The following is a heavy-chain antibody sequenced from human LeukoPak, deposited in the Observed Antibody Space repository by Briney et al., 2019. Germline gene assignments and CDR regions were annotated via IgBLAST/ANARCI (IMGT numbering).Heavy chain of an antibody. CDR3: ARGGEWELRGYMDV. CDR2: INSRSDYI. V-gene: IGHV3-21*01. J-gene: IGHJ6*03. Sequence: GGSLRLSCAASGFTFSRFAMNWVRQAPGKGLEWVASINSRSDYIYYADSVKGRFTISRDNAKNSLYLQMNSLRAEDTAVYYCARGGEWELRGYMDVWGKGTTVTVSS. CDR1: GFTFSRFA. D-gene: IGHD1-26*01.